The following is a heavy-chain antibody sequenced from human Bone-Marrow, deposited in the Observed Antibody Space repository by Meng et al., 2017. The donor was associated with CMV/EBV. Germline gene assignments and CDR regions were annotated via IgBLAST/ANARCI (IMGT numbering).Heavy chain of an antibody. Sequence: GESLKISCAASGFTFSSYGMHWVRQAPGKGLEWVAVIWYDGSNKYYADSVKGRFTISRDNSKNTLYLQMNSLRAEDTAVYYCAKDGEGYCSSTSCHYYYGMDVWGQGTLVTVSS. J-gene: IGHJ6*02. CDR1: GFTFSSYG. CDR3: AKDGEGYCSSTSCHYYYGMDV. CDR2: IWYDGSNK. D-gene: IGHD2-2*01. V-gene: IGHV3-33*06.